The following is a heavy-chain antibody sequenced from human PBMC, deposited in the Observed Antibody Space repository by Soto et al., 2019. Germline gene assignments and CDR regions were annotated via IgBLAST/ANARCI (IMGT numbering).Heavy chain of an antibody. D-gene: IGHD3-10*01. V-gene: IGHV3-23*01. Sequence: EVQLLESGGGLVQPGGSLRLSCTASGFTFSSYAMSWVRQAPGKGLEWVAAISGSDDTTYYADSVKGRFTISRDNSKNTRYLQMNSRRAQDTALYYCTKDSRVTMVRGVIIPPGYWGQGTLVTVSS. CDR1: GFTFSSYA. J-gene: IGHJ4*02. CDR2: ISGSDDTT. CDR3: TKDSRVTMVRGVIIPPGY.